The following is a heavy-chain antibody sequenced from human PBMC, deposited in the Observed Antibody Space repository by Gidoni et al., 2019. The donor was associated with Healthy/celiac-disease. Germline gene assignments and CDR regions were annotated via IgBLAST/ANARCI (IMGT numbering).Heavy chain of an antibody. CDR2: ISWNSGSI. CDR3: AKDKFGSVTTGWFDP. V-gene: IGHV3-9*01. CDR1: GFTFDDYA. Sequence: EVQLVESGGGLVQPGRSLSLSCAASGFTFDDYAMHWVRQAPGKGLEWVSGISWNSGSIGYADSVKGRFTISRDNAKNSLYLQMNSLRAEDTALYYCAKDKFGSVTTGWFDPWGQGTLVTVSS. D-gene: IGHD4-17*01. J-gene: IGHJ5*02.